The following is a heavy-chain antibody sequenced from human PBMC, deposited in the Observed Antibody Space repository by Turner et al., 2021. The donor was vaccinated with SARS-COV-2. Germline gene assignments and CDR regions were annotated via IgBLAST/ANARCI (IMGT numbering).Heavy chain of an antibody. CDR2: IYYSGST. D-gene: IGHD3-22*01. J-gene: IGHJ4*02. CDR1: GGSISSSSYY. Sequence: QLQLQESGPGLVKPSETLSLTCTVSGGSISSSSYYWGWIRQPPGKGLGWIGSIYYSGSTYYNPSLKSRGTISVDTSKNQFSLKLSSVTAADTAVYYCARHKGDYDSSELLGWGQGTLVTVSS. V-gene: IGHV4-39*01. CDR3: ARHKGDYDSSELLG.